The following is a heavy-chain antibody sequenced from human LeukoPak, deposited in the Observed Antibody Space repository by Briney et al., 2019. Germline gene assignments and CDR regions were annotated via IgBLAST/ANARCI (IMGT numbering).Heavy chain of an antibody. CDR1: GFIFSTYG. CDR3: AKEVDTVMNWANDAFDV. CDR2: IRYDGRNQ. Sequence: GGSLRLSCAASGFIFSTYGMQWVRQAPGKGLEWVAFIRYDGRNQYYADSVRGRFTISRDNSKNTLFLQMESLRPEDTAVYYCAKEVDTVMNWANDAFDVWGQGTVVIVSS. D-gene: IGHD5-18*01. V-gene: IGHV3-30*02. J-gene: IGHJ3*01.